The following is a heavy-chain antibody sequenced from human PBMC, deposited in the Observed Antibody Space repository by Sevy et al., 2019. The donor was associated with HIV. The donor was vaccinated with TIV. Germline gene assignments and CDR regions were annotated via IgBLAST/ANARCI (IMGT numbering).Heavy chain of an antibody. CDR1: GFRFSRSG. CDR3: VREGLGGFSYSLDC. CDR2: MKEDGSEK. D-gene: IGHD5-18*01. V-gene: IGHV3-7*01. J-gene: IGHJ4*02. Sequence: GGSLRLSCAASGFRFSRSGMHWVRQAAGKGLEWVATMKEDGSEKSYVDSVKGRFTISRDNAKNSLYLQMNSLRVDDTALYYCVREGLGGFSYSLDCWGQGTLVTVSS.